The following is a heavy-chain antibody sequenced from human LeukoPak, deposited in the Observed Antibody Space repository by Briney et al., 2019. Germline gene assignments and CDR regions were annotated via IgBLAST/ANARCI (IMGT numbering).Heavy chain of an antibody. D-gene: IGHD3-10*01. CDR1: GFTFSSYG. J-gene: IGHJ4*02. V-gene: IGHV3-30*18. CDR2: ISYDGSNK. CDR3: SKDLDYYCSGSSFDY. Sequence: GGSLRLSCAASGFTFSSYGMHWVRQAPGKGLEWVAVISYDGSNKYYADSVKGRFTISRDNSKNTLYLQMNSLRAEDTAVYYCSKDLDYYCSGSSFDYWGQGTLVTVSS.